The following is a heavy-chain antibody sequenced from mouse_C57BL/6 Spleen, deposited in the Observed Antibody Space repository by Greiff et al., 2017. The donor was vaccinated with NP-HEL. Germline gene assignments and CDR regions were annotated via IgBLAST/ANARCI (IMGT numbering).Heavy chain of an antibody. J-gene: IGHJ3*01. D-gene: IGHD2-3*01. V-gene: IGHV1-9*01. CDR1: GYTFTGYW. Sequence: QVQLKESGAELMKPGASVKLSCKATGYTFTGYWIEWVKQRPGHGLEWIGEILPGSGSTNYNEKFKGKATFTADKSSNTAYMQLSSLTTEDSAIYYGARRRIYDGYSAWFAYWGQGTLVTVSA. CDR3: ARRRIYDGYSAWFAY. CDR2: ILPGSGST.